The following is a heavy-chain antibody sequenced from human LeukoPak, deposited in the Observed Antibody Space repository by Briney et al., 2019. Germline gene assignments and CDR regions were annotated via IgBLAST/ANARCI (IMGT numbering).Heavy chain of an antibody. Sequence: GGSLRLSCVASGFTFSSYEMNWVRQAPGKGLEWVSYISSSGSTIYYAGSVKGRFTISRDNAKNSLYLQMNSLRAEDTAVYYCASRSNPGIAVAGHGLYWGQGTLVTVSS. CDR2: ISSSGSTI. CDR3: ASRSNPGIAVAGHGLY. V-gene: IGHV3-48*03. J-gene: IGHJ4*02. D-gene: IGHD6-19*01. CDR1: GFTFSSYE.